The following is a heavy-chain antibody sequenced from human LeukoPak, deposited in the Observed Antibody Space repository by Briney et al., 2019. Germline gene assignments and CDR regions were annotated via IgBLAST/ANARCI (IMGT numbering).Heavy chain of an antibody. Sequence: ASVKVSCKASGYTFTSYAMHWVRQAPGQRLEWMGWINAGNGNTKYSQKFQGRVTITRDTSASTAYMELSSLRSEDTAVYYCASQYSSGWEGNWFDPWGQGTLVTVSS. CDR3: ASQYSSGWEGNWFDP. J-gene: IGHJ5*02. CDR1: GYTFTSYA. V-gene: IGHV1-3*01. CDR2: INAGNGNT. D-gene: IGHD6-19*01.